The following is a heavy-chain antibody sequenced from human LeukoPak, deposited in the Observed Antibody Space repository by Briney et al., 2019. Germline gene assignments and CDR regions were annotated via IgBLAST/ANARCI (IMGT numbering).Heavy chain of an antibody. CDR1: GFTFSTDW. CDR2: MNSDGSST. D-gene: IGHD2-21*02. Sequence: GGSLRLSCAASGFTFSTDWMHWVRQAPGKGLVWVSRMNSDGSSTTYADSVKGRFTISRDNSKNTLYLQMNSLRAEDTAVYYCARDGLAYCGGDCYPAGYWGQGTLVTVSS. J-gene: IGHJ4*02. V-gene: IGHV3-74*01. CDR3: ARDGLAYCGGDCYPAGY.